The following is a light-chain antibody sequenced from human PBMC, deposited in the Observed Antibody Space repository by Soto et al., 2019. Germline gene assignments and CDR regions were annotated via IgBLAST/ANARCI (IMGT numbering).Light chain of an antibody. CDR1: RSDVGGYNY. J-gene: IGLJ1*01. CDR3: SSYAGSDIYV. CDR2: EVF. Sequence: QSVLTQPPSASGSPGQSVTISCTGTRSDVGGYNYVSWYQQHPGKAPKLIIYEVFKRPSGVPDRFSGYKSGNTASLTVSGLQADDEADYYCSSYAGSDIYVFGTGTKVTVL. V-gene: IGLV2-8*01.